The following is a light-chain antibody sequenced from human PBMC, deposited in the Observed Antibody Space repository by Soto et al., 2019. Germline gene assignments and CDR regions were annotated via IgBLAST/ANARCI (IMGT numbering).Light chain of an antibody. CDR1: QSVLYNSKNKNY. Sequence: DIVMTQSPDSLAVSLGERATINCKSSQSVLYNSKNKNYLAWYQQKPGQPPKLLIYWASTRESGVPDRFSGSGSGTDFNLTISSLQAEDVAVYYRQQYHSTPLYTFGQGTKLEIK. CDR3: QQYHSTPLYT. J-gene: IGKJ2*01. CDR2: WAS. V-gene: IGKV4-1*01.